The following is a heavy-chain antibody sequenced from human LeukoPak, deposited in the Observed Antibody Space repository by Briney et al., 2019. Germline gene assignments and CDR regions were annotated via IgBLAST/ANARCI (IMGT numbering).Heavy chain of an antibody. D-gene: IGHD5-18*01. CDR3: AVYRSGFDY. CDR2: IYLSGST. Sequence: SETLSLTCAVSGGSISSSNWWSWVRQPPGKGLEWIGEIYLSGSTNYNPSLKSRVTISVDKPKNQFSLKLSSVTAADTAVYYCAVYRSGFDYWGQGTLVTVSS. V-gene: IGHV4-4*02. CDR1: GGSISSSNW. J-gene: IGHJ4*02.